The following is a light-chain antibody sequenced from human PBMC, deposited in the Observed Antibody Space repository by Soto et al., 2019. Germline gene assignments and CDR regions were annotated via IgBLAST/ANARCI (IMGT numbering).Light chain of an antibody. J-gene: IGKJ1*01. CDR2: AAS. CDR3: QKDNSATWT. V-gene: IGKV1-27*01. CDR1: QGISNY. Sequence: DIQMTQSPSSLSASVGDRVTITCRASQGISNYLAWYQQKPWKVPKLLIYAASTLQSGVPSRFSGSGSGTDFTLNIRSLQPEAVETYYIQKDNSATWTFGHGAKVEIK.